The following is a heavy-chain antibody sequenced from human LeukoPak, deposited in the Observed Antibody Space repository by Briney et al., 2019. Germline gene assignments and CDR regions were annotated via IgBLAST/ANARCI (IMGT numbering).Heavy chain of an antibody. J-gene: IGHJ5*02. CDR3: ARASSSSWYGNWFDP. D-gene: IGHD6-13*01. Sequence: ASLKASCKASGYTFTDYYLHWVRQAPGQGLQWIGSINPNSGDTNYAQKFQGRVTMTRDTSISTAYMELSRLRSDDTAVYYCARASSSSWYGNWFDPWGQGTLVTVSS. V-gene: IGHV1-2*02. CDR1: GYTFTDYY. CDR2: INPNSGDT.